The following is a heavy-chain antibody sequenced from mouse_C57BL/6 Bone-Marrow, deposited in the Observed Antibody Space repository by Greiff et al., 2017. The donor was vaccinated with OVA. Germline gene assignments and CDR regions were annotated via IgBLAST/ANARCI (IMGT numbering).Heavy chain of an antibody. J-gene: IGHJ4*01. V-gene: IGHV1-18*01. CDR2: INPNNGGT. CDR3: ARYYYGSSYDAMDY. D-gene: IGHD1-1*01. Sequence: EVQLQQSGPELVKPGASVKIPCKASGYTFTDYNMDWVKQSHGKSLEWIGDINPNNGGTIYNQKFKGKATLTVDKSSSTAYMELRSLTSEDTAVYYCARYYYGSSYDAMDYWGQGTSVTVSS. CDR1: GYTFTDYN.